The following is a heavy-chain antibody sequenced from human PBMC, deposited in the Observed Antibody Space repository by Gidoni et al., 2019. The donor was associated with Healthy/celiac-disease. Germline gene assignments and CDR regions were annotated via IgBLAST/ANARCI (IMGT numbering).Heavy chain of an antibody. V-gene: IGHV3-9*01. Sequence: EVQLVESGGGLVQHGRSLRLSCAASGFTFDADAMHWVRQAPGKGLEWVSGISWNSGSIGYADSVKGRFTISRDNAKNSLYLQMNSLRAEDTALYYCAKGPYDPDGYWGQGTLVTVSS. J-gene: IGHJ4*02. CDR3: AKGPYDPDGY. CDR2: ISWNSGSI. D-gene: IGHD3-16*01. CDR1: GFTFDADA.